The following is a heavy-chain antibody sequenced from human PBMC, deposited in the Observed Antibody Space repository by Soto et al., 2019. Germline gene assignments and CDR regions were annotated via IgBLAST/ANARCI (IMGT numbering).Heavy chain of an antibody. V-gene: IGHV3-72*01. CDR3: GSARSSSTGTYMDV. J-gene: IGHJ6*03. D-gene: IGHD4-17*01. Sequence: DVQVVESGGGLVQPGGSLRLSCTGSGFIFSDHYIDWARQAPGKGLEWIGRARDRTNSYSTAYGASVKGRFFVSRDDLKNSVYLQMNSLRSEDTAVYYCGSARSSSTGTYMDVWGRGTTVIVSS. CDR2: ARDRTNSYST. CDR1: GFIFSDHY.